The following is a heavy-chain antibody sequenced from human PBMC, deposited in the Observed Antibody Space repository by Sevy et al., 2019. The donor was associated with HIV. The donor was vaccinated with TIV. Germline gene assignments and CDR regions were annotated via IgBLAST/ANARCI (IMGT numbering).Heavy chain of an antibody. CDR2: IKSKTDGGTT. CDR1: GFTFYNAG. J-gene: IGHJ4*02. Sequence: GGSLRLSCAASGFTFYNAGMNWVRQAPGKGLEWVGRIKSKTDGGTTDYAAPVKGRFTISRDDSKNTLYLQMNSLKTEDTAVYFCTTGRDYHDSSGYYWGQGTLVTVSS. D-gene: IGHD3-22*01. V-gene: IGHV3-15*07. CDR3: TTGRDYHDSSGYY.